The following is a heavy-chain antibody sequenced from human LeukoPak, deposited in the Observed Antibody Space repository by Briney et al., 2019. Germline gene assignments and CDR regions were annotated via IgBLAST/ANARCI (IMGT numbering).Heavy chain of an antibody. J-gene: IGHJ3*01. CDR1: GFTFSSYT. CDR2: IYGAVNT. Sequence: GGSLRLSCAASGFTFSSYTMNWVRQAPGKGLEWVSVIYGAVNTYYADSVKGRFTISRDNSKNTLYLQMNSLRTEDTAVYYCARDQPLEHWGRGTIVTVSS. CDR3: ARDQPLEH. D-gene: IGHD3-3*01. V-gene: IGHV3-66*02.